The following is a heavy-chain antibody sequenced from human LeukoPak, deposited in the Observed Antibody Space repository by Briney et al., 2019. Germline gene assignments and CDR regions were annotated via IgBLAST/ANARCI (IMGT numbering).Heavy chain of an antibody. CDR1: GFTFGDYA. CDR3: TRPCAYSGSYCD. J-gene: IGHJ4*02. Sequence: GALRLSCTASGFTFGDYAMSLVRQAPGKGLEWVGFIRSKAYGGTTEYAASVKGRFTISRDDSKSIAYLQMNSLKTEDTAVYYCTRPCAYSGSYCDWGQGTLVTVSS. V-gene: IGHV3-49*04. CDR2: IRSKAYGGTT. D-gene: IGHD3-10*01.